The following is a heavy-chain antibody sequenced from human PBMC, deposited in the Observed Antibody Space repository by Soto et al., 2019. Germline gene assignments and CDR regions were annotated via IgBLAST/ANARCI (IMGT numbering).Heavy chain of an antibody. CDR2: IYNSGST. D-gene: IGHD6-13*01. CDR1: GGSISSYY. Sequence: PSETLSLTCTVSGGSISSYYWSWIRQPPGKGLEWIGCIYNSGSTNYNPSLKSRVTISVDTSKNQFSLKLSSVTAADTAVYYCARGSTGYSSSWYRYWGQGTLVTSPQ. J-gene: IGHJ4*02. V-gene: IGHV4-59*08. CDR3: ARGSTGYSSSWYRY.